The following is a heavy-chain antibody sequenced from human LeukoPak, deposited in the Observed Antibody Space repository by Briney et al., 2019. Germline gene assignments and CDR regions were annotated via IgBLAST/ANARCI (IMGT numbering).Heavy chain of an antibody. V-gene: IGHV1-46*01. CDR2: INPRSGST. D-gene: IGHD3-22*01. Sequence: ASVKVSCKASGYRFMNYYIHWVRQAPGQGLEWMGVINPRSGSTSYAPQFQGRLTMTTDTSTSTVYMDLSSLRSEDTAVYYCARDTRSEWLVLWYFDYWGQGSLVTVSS. CDR1: GYRFMNYY. CDR3: ARDTRSEWLVLWYFDY. J-gene: IGHJ4*02.